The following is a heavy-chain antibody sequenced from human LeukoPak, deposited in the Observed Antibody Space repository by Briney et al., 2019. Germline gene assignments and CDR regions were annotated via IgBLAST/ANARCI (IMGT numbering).Heavy chain of an antibody. Sequence: GGSLRLSCVASGSSFNRFAMSWVRHAPGKGLEWVSSVSGSGGTTWHAESVKGRFTISKDNSKSTMFLQLNSLRAEDTAVYYCTKDHISCVGAGCLLHEDWGQGTLVTVSS. V-gene: IGHV3-23*01. J-gene: IGHJ4*02. CDR3: TKDHISCVGAGCLLHED. CDR1: GSSFNRFA. CDR2: VSGSGGTT. D-gene: IGHD3-9*01.